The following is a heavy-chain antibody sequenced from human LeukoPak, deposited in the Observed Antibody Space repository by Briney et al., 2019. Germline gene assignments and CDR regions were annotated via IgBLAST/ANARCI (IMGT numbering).Heavy chain of an antibody. Sequence: NTSETLSLTCTVSGPSISNFYWSWIRQPPGRGLEWVGSINYSGTTNYNPSLKSRVTMSIDTSKNQVSLKLSSVTAADTAVYYCARDPIHRDGYNAEWGQGVLVSVSS. J-gene: IGHJ4*02. D-gene: IGHD5-24*01. CDR1: GPSISNFY. CDR3: ARDPIHRDGYNAE. V-gene: IGHV4-59*01. CDR2: INYSGTT.